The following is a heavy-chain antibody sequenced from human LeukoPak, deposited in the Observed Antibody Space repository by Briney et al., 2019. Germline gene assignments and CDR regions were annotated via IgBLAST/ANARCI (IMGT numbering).Heavy chain of an antibody. D-gene: IGHD3-9*01. Sequence: PSGTLSLTCAVSGGSISSSNWWRWVRQPPGKGLEWIGEIYHSGSTNYNPSLKSRATISVDKSKNQFFLKLSSVTAADTAVYYCATRVLTGLGAFDIWGQGTMVTVSS. V-gene: IGHV4-4*02. CDR3: ATRVLTGLGAFDI. CDR1: GGSISSSNW. CDR2: IYHSGST. J-gene: IGHJ3*02.